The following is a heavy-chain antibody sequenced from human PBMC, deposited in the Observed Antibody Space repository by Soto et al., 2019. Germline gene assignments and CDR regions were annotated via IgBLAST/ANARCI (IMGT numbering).Heavy chain of an antibody. V-gene: IGHV3-43*01. D-gene: IGHD3-3*01. Sequence: EEQLVESGGVVVQPGGSLRLSCAASGFIFDDYSMYWVRQAPGKGLEWVSLLSWDGRHTYYADSVKGRFIISRDNSRNALYLQMTSLTTAYTALYYCAKARRSIFGWIHDWGQASTVTVSS. CDR3: AKARRSIFGWIHD. CDR1: GFIFDDYS. CDR2: LSWDGRHT. J-gene: IGHJ6*02.